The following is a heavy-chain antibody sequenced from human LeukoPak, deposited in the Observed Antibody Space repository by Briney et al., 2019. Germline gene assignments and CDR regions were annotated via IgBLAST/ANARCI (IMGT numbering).Heavy chain of an antibody. CDR1: GGSFSGYY. J-gene: IGHJ4*02. CDR3: ARGPDY. CDR2: INHSGST. V-gene: IGHV4-34*01. Sequence: SETLSLTCAVYGGSFSGYYWSWIRQPPGKGLEWIGEINHSGSTNYNPSLKSRVTISVDTSKNQFSLKLSSVTAADTAVYYCARGPDYWGQGTLVTVSS.